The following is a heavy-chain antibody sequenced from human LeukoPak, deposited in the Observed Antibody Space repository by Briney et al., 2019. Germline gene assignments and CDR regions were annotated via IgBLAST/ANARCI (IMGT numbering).Heavy chain of an antibody. CDR1: GYTFTSYG. D-gene: IGHD3-3*01. J-gene: IGHJ4*02. CDR2: ISAYNGNT. Sequence: ASVKVSCKASGYTFTSYGISWVRQAPGQGLEWMGWISAYNGNTNYAQKLQGRVTMTTDTSTSTAYMELRSLGSDDTAVYYCARDFITIFGVDSFDYWGQGTLVTVSS. CDR3: ARDFITIFGVDSFDY. V-gene: IGHV1-18*01.